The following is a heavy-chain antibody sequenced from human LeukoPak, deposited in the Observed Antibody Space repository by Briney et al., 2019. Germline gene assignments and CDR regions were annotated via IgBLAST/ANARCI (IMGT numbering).Heavy chain of an antibody. D-gene: IGHD6-13*01. Sequence: PSETLSLTCAVYGGSFSGYYWSWIRQPAGKGLEWIGRIYTSGSTNYNPSLKSRVTMSVDTSKNQFSLKLSSVTAADTAVYYCARELISAAGTGGFDYWGQGTLVTVSS. CDR1: GGSFSGYY. V-gene: IGHV4-4*07. CDR2: IYTSGST. J-gene: IGHJ4*02. CDR3: ARELISAAGTGGFDY.